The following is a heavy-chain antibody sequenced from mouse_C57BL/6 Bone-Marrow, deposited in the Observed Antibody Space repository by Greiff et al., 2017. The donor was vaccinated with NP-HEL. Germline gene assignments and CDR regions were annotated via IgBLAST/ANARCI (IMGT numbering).Heavy chain of an antibody. J-gene: IGHJ3*01. V-gene: IGHV14-4*01. CDR2: IAPETGDT. Sequence: VQLQQSGAELVRPGASVKLSCTASGFNIKDDYMHWVKQRPEQGLEWIGWIAPETGDTEYASKFQGKATITADTSSNTAYRQLSSLTSEDTAVYYCTTMGLRAWFAYWGQGTLVTVSA. CDR3: TTMGLRAWFAY. D-gene: IGHD2-4*01. CDR1: GFNIKDDY.